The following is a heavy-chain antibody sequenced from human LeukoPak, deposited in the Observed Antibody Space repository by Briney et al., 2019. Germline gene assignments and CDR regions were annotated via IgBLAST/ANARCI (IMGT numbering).Heavy chain of an antibody. V-gene: IGHV1-2*02. CDR2: INPNSGGT. D-gene: IGHD2-15*01. CDR1: GYTFIAYY. J-gene: IGHJ6*02. CDR3: AARPSRDFSDGRCFRHYGFDV. Sequence: ASVKVSCKASGYTFIAYYMHWLRQAPGQGLAWMGWINPNSGGTNYEQRFQGRVTMTRDTSISTAYLELSSLRSDGSAVYYCAARPSRDFSDGRCFRHYGFDVWGQGNTISVSS.